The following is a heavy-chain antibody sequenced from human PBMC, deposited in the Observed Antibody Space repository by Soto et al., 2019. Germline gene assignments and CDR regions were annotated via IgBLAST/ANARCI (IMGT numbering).Heavy chain of an antibody. V-gene: IGHV3-30*18. Sequence: GGSLRLSCAASGFTFSSYGMHWVRQAPDKGMERVAVISYDGSNKYYADSVKGRFTISKDNSKNTLYVQMNSLRAEDKAVYYCAKGAVGYMVRKVIGRNGMDVWGQGTTVTVSS. CDR3: AKGAVGYMVRKVIGRNGMDV. CDR2: ISYDGSNK. D-gene: IGHD3-10*01. J-gene: IGHJ6*02. CDR1: GFTFSSYG.